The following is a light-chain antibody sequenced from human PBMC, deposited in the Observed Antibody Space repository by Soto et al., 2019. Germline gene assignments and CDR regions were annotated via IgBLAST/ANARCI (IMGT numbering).Light chain of an antibody. CDR2: GAS. CDR1: QSVSTNY. CDR3: QQYGNLLWT. J-gene: IGKJ1*01. V-gene: IGKV3-20*01. Sequence: EVVFTQSPGTLSLSPGERATLSCTASQSVSTNYLAWYQQKPGQAPRLLIYGASIRATGIPDRFSGSGSGTDFTLTISRLESEDFAVYYCQQYGNLLWTFGQGTKVDIK.